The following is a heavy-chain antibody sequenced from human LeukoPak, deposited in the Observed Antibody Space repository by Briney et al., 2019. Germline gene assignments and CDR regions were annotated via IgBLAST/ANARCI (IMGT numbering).Heavy chain of an antibody. CDR3: ARAQGGGVPDY. Sequence: GGSLRLSCAASGFTFSSYSMNWVRQAPGKGLEWVSSISSSSSYIYYADSVKGRFTISRDNSKNTLYLQMNSLRAEDTAVYYCARAQGGGVPDYWGQGTLVTVSS. CDR1: GFTFSSYS. J-gene: IGHJ4*02. V-gene: IGHV3-21*04. CDR2: ISSSSSYI. D-gene: IGHD3-16*01.